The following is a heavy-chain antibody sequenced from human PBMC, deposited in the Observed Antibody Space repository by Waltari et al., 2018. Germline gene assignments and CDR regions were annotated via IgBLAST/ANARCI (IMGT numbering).Heavy chain of an antibody. Sequence: EVQLVESGGGLVQPGRSLRLSCAVSGFTFGDYAMSWVRQAPGQGLEWVGMIGSNAYGGTTEYAASVKGKFTISRDDSKSIAFLQMNSLQTDDTAVYYCTRGPVAIFGFVMPFEHWGQGTLVTVTS. J-gene: IGHJ4*02. CDR3: TRGPVAIFGFVMPFEH. D-gene: IGHD3-3*01. CDR1: GFTFGDYA. V-gene: IGHV3-49*04. CDR2: IGSNAYGGTT.